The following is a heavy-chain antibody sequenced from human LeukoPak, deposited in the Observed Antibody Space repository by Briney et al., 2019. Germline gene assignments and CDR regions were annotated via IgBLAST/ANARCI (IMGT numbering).Heavy chain of an antibody. V-gene: IGHV3-64*01. CDR3: ARETGYSYEYYFDY. D-gene: IGHD5-18*01. CDR2: ISGNGGST. J-gene: IGHJ4*02. Sequence: GGSLRLSCAASGFTFSSYAMHWVRQAPGKGLEYVSAISGNGGSTYYANSVKGRFTISRDNSKNTLYLQMGSLRAEDMAVYYCARETGYSYEYYFDYWGQGTLVTVSS. CDR1: GFTFSSYA.